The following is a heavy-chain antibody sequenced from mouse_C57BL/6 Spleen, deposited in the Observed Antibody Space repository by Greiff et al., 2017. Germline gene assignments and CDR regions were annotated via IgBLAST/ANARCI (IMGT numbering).Heavy chain of an antibody. V-gene: IGHV1-81*01. CDR3: ALGHDDYYEDY. CDR1: GYTFTSYG. Sequence: VKLLESGAELARPGASVKLSCKASGYTFTSYGISWVKQRTGQGLEWIGEIYPRSGNTYYTEKFKGKATLTADKSSSTAYMELRSLTSEDSAVYFCALGHDDYYEDYWGQGTTLTVSS. J-gene: IGHJ2*01. CDR2: IYPRSGNT. D-gene: IGHD2-3*01.